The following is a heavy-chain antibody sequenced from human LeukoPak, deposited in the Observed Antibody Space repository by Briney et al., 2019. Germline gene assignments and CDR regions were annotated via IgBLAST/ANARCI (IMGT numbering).Heavy chain of an antibody. Sequence: SETLSLTCAVYGGSISSYYWSWLRQPAGKGLEWIGRIYTSGSTNYNPSLKSRVTMSVDTSKNQLSLKLSSVTAADTAVYYCARDRYSGSYTPWGQGTLVTVSS. CDR2: IYTSGST. CDR3: ARDRYSGSYTP. J-gene: IGHJ5*02. CDR1: GGSISSYY. D-gene: IGHD1-26*01. V-gene: IGHV4-4*07.